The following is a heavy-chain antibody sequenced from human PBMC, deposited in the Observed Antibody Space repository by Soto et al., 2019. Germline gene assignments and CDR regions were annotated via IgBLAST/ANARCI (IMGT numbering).Heavy chain of an antibody. J-gene: IGHJ4*02. V-gene: IGHV3-23*01. CDR3: AKNSAATIRVGYDY. CDR2: IVASVGIT. D-gene: IGHD5-12*01. Sequence: EVQLLESGGGLAQPGGSLRLSCAASGFTFSSYPMSWVRQAPGQGLEWVSGIVASVGITYYADSVKGRFTISRDNSKNTLYLQMNSLRAEDTAVYYCAKNSAATIRVGYDYWGQGNLVTVSS. CDR1: GFTFSSYP.